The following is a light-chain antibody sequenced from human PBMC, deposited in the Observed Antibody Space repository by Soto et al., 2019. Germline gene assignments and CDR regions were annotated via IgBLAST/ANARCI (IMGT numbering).Light chain of an antibody. Sequence: QSVLTQPASVSGSPGQSITISCTGTSSDVGGYNYVSWYQQHPGKAPKLMIYDVSIRPSGVSNRFSGSKSGSTASLTISGLQPEDEADYYCSSYTSSSTLVFGGGTKVTVL. V-gene: IGLV2-14*01. CDR2: DVS. CDR3: SSYTSSSTLV. CDR1: SSDVGGYNY. J-gene: IGLJ2*01.